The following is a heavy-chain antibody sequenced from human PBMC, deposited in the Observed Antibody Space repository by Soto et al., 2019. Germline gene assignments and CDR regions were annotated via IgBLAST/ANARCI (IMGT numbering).Heavy chain of an antibody. D-gene: IGHD3-10*01. J-gene: IGHJ3*02. Sequence: GGSLRLSCAASGFTVSSNYMSWVRQAPGKGLEWVSVIYSGGSTYYADSVKGRFTISRHNSKNTLYLQMNSLRAEDTAVYYCASGITMVRGVTIDAFDIWGQGTMVTVSS. V-gene: IGHV3-53*04. CDR2: IYSGGST. CDR1: GFTVSSNY. CDR3: ASGITMVRGVTIDAFDI.